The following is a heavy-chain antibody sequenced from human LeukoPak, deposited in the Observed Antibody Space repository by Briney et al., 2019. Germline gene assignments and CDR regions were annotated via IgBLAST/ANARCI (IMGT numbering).Heavy chain of an antibody. CDR3: AREQWLETYYFDY. V-gene: IGHV4-4*02. D-gene: IGHD3-22*01. Sequence: SGTLSLTCAVSGGSISSSNWWSWVRQPPGKGLEWIGEIYHSGSTNYNPSLKSRVTISVDKSKNQFSLKLSSVTAADTAVYYCAREQWLETYYFDYWGQGTLVTVSS. J-gene: IGHJ4*02. CDR1: GGSISSSNW. CDR2: IYHSGST.